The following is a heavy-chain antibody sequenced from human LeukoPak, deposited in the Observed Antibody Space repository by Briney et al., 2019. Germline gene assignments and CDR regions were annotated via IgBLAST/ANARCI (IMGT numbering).Heavy chain of an antibody. CDR1: GYTFSIYN. V-gene: IGHV1-46*01. Sequence: EASVKVSCKASGYTFSIYNMHWVRQAPGQGLEWMGIINPSGGTSYAQKLQGRITMTRDTSTVYMELSSLRSEDTAVYYCARGPHYDLWGRGTLVTVSS. CDR3: ARGPHYDL. CDR2: INPSGGT. J-gene: IGHJ2*01.